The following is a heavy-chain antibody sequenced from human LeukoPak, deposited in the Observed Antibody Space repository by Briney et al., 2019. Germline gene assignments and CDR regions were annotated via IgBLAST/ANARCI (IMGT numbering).Heavy chain of an antibody. CDR2: IRGSGGST. Sequence: GGSLRLSCVASGFTFSSSAMSWVRQAPGKGLQWVSAIRGSGGSTYYADSVKGRFTISRDNSKNTLYLQMNSLRAEDTAVYYCARDSGTYYPIFVCWGQGALVTVSS. CDR1: GFTFSSSA. J-gene: IGHJ4*02. CDR3: ARDSGTYYPIFVC. V-gene: IGHV3-23*01. D-gene: IGHD1-26*01.